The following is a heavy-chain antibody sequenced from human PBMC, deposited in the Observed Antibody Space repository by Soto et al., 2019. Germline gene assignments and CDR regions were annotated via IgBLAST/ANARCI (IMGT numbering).Heavy chain of an antibody. V-gene: IGHV3-23*01. CDR1: GFTFSTYG. CDR2: ISDSGGP. CDR3: AKRVAYSSSSAYFDY. J-gene: IGHJ4*02. D-gene: IGHD6-6*01. Sequence: EVQLLESGGDLVQPGGSLRLSCAASGFTFSTYGMNWVRQAPGKGLEWVSSISDSGGPFYPDSVKGRSTISRDNSENTLFLQMNRLRAEDTAVYYCAKRVAYSSSSAYFDYWGQGTLVTVSS.